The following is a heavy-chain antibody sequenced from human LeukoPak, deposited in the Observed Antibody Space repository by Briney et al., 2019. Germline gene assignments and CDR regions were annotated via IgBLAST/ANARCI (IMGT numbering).Heavy chain of an antibody. CDR2: IWYDGSNK. CDR3: ARDACNSWKCDYYAMDV. CDR1: GFTFSSYG. J-gene: IGHJ6*02. V-gene: IGHV3-33*01. D-gene: IGHD1-1*01. Sequence: PGRSLRLSCAASGFTFSSYGMHWVRQAPGKGLEWVAVIWYDGSNKYYADSVKGRFTISRDNSKNTLYLQMNSLRAEDTAVYYCARDACNSWKCDYYAMDVWGQGTTVTVSS.